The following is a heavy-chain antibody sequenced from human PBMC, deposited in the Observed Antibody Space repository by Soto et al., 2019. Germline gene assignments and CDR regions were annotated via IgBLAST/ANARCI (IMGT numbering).Heavy chain of an antibody. CDR3: TRDLRSSHYDR. J-gene: IGHJ5*02. D-gene: IGHD2-2*01. CDR1: GFTFSVYG. CDR2: IGHIGNSI. V-gene: IGHV3-33*01. Sequence: QVQLVESGGGVVQPGGSLRLSCAASGFTFSVYGMHWVRQAPGRGLEGVAVIGHIGNSIIYADSVQGRFAVSRDNSRNTLHLQMNSLRAEDTAVYYCTRDLRSSHYDRWGQGTLVIVSS.